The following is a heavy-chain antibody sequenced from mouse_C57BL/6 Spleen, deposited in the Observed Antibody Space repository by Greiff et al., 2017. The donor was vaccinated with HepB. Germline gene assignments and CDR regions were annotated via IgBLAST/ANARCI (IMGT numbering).Heavy chain of an antibody. CDR2: IYPRSGNT. D-gene: IGHD1-1*01. Sequence: QVHVKQSGAELARPGASVKLSCKASGYTFTSYGISWVKQRTGQGLEWIGEIYPRSGNTYYNEKFKGKATLTADKSSSTAYMELRSLTSEDSAVYFCANYGSKNAYWGQGTLVTVSA. V-gene: IGHV1-81*01. CDR1: GYTFTSYG. CDR3: ANYGSKNAY. J-gene: IGHJ3*01.